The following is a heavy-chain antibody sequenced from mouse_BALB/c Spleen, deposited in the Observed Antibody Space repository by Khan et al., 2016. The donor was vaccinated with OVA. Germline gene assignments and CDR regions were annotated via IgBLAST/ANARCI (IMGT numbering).Heavy chain of an antibody. Sequence: VQLQESGPGLVAPSQSLSITCTVSGFSLTGYGVNWVRQPPGKGLEWLGMIWGDGSTDYNSALKSRLCISKDNSKSQVFLKMNSLQTDDTARYYCARAYYGNYREAMDYWGQGTSVTVSS. CDR1: GFSLTGYG. CDR3: ARAYYGNYREAMDY. CDR2: IWGDGST. J-gene: IGHJ4*01. D-gene: IGHD2-10*01. V-gene: IGHV2-6-7*01.